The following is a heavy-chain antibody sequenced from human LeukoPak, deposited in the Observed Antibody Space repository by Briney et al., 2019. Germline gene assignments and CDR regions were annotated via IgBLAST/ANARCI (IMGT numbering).Heavy chain of an antibody. Sequence: GGSLRLSCAASGFTFTTYAMRWVRQAPGKGLEWVSGISDSGKSTYYADSVEGRFTISRDNSKNTLCMQINSLRVEDTAVYYCATLESSGWYFDYWGQGTLVTVSS. J-gene: IGHJ4*02. V-gene: IGHV3-23*01. CDR1: GFTFTTYA. CDR3: ATLESSGWYFDY. CDR2: ISDSGKST. D-gene: IGHD6-19*01.